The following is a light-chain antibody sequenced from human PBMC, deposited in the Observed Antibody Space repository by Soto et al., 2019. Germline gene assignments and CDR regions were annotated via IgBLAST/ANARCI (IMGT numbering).Light chain of an antibody. V-gene: IGKV3-15*01. CDR1: EGVRNM. CDR3: QQFYIWPVT. CDR2: YAS. J-gene: IGKJ4*01. Sequence: EIVMTQSPATLSVSPGEGVTFSCRASEGVRNMLAWYQHKPGQPPRLLVSYASAGATGVPARFSGSGSGTEFTLTINSLQSEDVALYYCQQFYIWPVTFGGGTKVEIK.